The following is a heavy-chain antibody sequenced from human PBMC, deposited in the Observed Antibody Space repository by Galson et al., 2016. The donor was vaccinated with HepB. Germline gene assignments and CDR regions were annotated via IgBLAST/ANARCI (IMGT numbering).Heavy chain of an antibody. CDR2: IYTSGST. CDR3: ARDPIATRPSF. CDR1: GGSINIGSYY. J-gene: IGHJ4*02. Sequence: TLSLTCTVSGGSINIGSYYWSWIRQPAGKGLEWIGHIYTSGSTNYNPSLKSRVTISVHTSKNQFSLNLSSMTAADTAMYYCARDPIATRPSFWGQGTLVTVSS. D-gene: IGHD6-6*01. V-gene: IGHV4-61*09.